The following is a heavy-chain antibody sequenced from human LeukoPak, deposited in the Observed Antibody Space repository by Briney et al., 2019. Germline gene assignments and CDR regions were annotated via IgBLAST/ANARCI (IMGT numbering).Heavy chain of an antibody. CDR3: AAGGVATITDYYYYGMDV. J-gene: IGHJ6*02. V-gene: IGHV4-59*12. Sequence: PSETLSLTCTVSRGSISSYYWSWIRQPPGQGLEWIGYIYYSGSTDYNPSLKSRVTMSVDTSKNQFSLKLSSVTAADTAVYYCAAGGVATITDYYYYGMDVWGQGTTVTVSS. D-gene: IGHD5-12*01. CDR1: RGSISSYY. CDR2: IYYSGST.